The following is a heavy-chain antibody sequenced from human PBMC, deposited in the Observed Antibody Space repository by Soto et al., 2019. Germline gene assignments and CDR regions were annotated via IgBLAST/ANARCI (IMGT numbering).Heavy chain of an antibody. V-gene: IGHV3-23*01. Sequence: PGGSLRLSCAASGFTFDSCAMSWVRQAPGKGLEWILGISGSGGSTYYADSVKGRFTISREKFKNTVYLQMNSLRADDTAVYYCAKGKTRGGYYFEFWGQGTMVTVPS. CDR3: AKGKTRGGYYFEF. CDR1: GFTFDSCA. CDR2: ISGSGGST. D-gene: IGHD6-19*01. J-gene: IGHJ4*02.